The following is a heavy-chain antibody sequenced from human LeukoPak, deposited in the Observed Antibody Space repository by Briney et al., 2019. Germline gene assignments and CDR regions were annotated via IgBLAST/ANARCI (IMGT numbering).Heavy chain of an antibody. CDR1: GYSFTSYW. D-gene: IGHD6-6*01. CDR3: ARSPYISSSFDY. Sequence: GESLKISCEGSGYSFTSYWIGWVRQMPGKGLEWTGIIYPGDSDTRYSPSFQGQVIISADKSISTAYLQWSSLKASDTAMYYCARSPYISSSFDYWGQGTLLTVSS. V-gene: IGHV5-51*01. CDR2: IYPGDSDT. J-gene: IGHJ4*02.